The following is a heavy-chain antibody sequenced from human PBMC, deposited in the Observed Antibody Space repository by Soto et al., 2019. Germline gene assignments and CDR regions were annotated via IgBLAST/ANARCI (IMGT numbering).Heavy chain of an antibody. Sequence: GGSLSLSCAASGFTFSSYSMNWVRQAPGKGLEWVSSISSSSSYIYYADSVKGRFTISRDNAKNSLYLQMNSLRAEDTAVYYCARVDRGYCSGGSCDNPDYWGQGTLVTVSS. J-gene: IGHJ4*02. D-gene: IGHD2-15*01. CDR1: GFTFSSYS. V-gene: IGHV3-21*01. CDR2: ISSSSSYI. CDR3: ARVDRGYCSGGSCDNPDY.